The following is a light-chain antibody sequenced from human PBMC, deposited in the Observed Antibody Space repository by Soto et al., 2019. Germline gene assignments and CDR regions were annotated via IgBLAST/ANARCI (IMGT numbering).Light chain of an antibody. V-gene: IGLV2-14*01. CDR1: SSDIGGYNY. CDR2: DVS. J-gene: IGLJ2*01. CDR3: SSYTSSNTVV. Sequence: QSALTQPASVSGSPRQSITISCTGTSSDIGGYNYVSWYQQLPDKAPKIMIYDVSNRPSGVSNRFSGSKSGNTASLTISGLQAEDEADYYCSSYTSSNTVVFGGGTKLTVL.